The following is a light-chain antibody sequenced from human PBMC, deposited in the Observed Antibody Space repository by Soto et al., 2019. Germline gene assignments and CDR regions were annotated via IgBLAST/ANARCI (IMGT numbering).Light chain of an antibody. Sequence: QSVLTQPPSVSAAPGQTVTISCSGGSSNIGNNDVSWYQQLPGKAPKVLIYDNNKRPSGIPDRFSGSKSGTSATLGITGLQTGDEADYYCGTWDSSLSAVLFGGGTQLTVL. V-gene: IGLV1-51*01. J-gene: IGLJ2*01. CDR1: SSNIGNND. CDR2: DNN. CDR3: GTWDSSLSAVL.